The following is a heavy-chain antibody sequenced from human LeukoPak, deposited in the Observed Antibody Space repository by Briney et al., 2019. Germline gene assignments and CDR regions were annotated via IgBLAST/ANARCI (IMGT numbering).Heavy chain of an antibody. CDR1: KFNFHNYG. D-gene: IGHD4-17*01. V-gene: IGHV3-23*01. CDR3: AKDPNGDYIGAFDI. Sequence: GGSLRLSCTTPKFNFHNYGLTWVRQAPGKELEWVSSISGSGGSTQYAASVQGRFTISRDNSKNTLYLQMNSLGAEDTAVYYCAKDPNGDYIGAFDIWGQGTMVTVSS. CDR2: ISGSGGST. J-gene: IGHJ3*02.